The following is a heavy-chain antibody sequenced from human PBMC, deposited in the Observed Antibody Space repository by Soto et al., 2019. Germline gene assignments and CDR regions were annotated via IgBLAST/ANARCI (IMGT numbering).Heavy chain of an antibody. CDR2: INPILSMS. J-gene: IGHJ4*02. D-gene: IGHD3-10*01. CDR3: ASSYGSGYRAFDY. Sequence: QVQLVQSGAEVKRPGSSVKVSCNASGDTFTVYSINWVRQAPGLGLEWMGRINPILSMSNYAQRFQGRVTMTADKSTSTAYMELSSLRSEDTATYYCASSYGSGYRAFDYWGQGDLVTVSS. CDR1: GDTFTVYS. V-gene: IGHV1-69*02.